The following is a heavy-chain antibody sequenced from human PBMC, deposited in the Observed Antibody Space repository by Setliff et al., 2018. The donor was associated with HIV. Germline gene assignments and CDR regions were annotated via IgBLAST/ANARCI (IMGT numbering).Heavy chain of an antibody. CDR2: VYYTGST. J-gene: IGHJ6*03. D-gene: IGHD3-3*01. CDR3: ARGRVTLNGVAAGHHYMDV. V-gene: IGHV4-59*13. CDR1: GGFIGTYH. Sequence: PSETLSLTCTVSGGFIGTYHWSWIRQSPGKGLEWIGSVYYTGSTNYNPSLESRVTMSVDTSKNQFSLRLMSLTAADTAIYYCARGRVTLNGVAAGHHYMDVWGKGNTVTVSS.